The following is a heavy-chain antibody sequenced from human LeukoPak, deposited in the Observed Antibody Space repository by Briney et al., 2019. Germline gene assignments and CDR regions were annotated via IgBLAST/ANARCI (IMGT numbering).Heavy chain of an antibody. CDR3: ARDLMVRGVIINWFDP. V-gene: IGHV1-2*06. CDR2: INPNSGGT. CDR1: GYTFTGYY. J-gene: IGHJ5*02. D-gene: IGHD3-10*01. Sequence: ASVKVSCKASGYTFTGYYIHWVRQAPGQGPEWMGRINPNSGGTNYAQKFQGRVTMTRDTSISTAYMELSGLTSDDTAVYYCARDLMVRGVIINWFDPWGQGTLVTVSS.